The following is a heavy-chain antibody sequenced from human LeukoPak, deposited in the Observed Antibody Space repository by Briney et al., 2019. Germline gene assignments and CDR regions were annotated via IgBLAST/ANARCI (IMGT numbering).Heavy chain of an antibody. V-gene: IGHV3-7*01. D-gene: IGHD5-12*01. CDR3: ARGWWDYSGYDPSAVPFDY. CDR2: IKQDGSEK. J-gene: IGHJ4*02. CDR1: GFTFSSYS. Sequence: GGSLRLSCTASGFTFSSYSLNWVRQAPGKGLEWVANIKQDGSEKYYVDSVKGRFTISRDNAKNSLYLQMNSLRAEDTAVYYCARGWWDYSGYDPSAVPFDYWGQGTLVTVSS.